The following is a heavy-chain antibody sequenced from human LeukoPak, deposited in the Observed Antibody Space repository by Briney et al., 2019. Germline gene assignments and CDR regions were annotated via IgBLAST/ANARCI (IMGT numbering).Heavy chain of an antibody. CDR3: ARNKDYDDGSAYGADDAFEI. D-gene: IGHD3-22*01. CDR2: IYPGESDN. Sequence: GESLKISCKGFGYSFTSDWIAWVRPMPGEGPGWMGVIYPGESDNRCSPSFQGQVTISADKSITTAYLKCSGLKDSDTAMYYDARNKDYDDGSAYGADDAFEIWGQGTMVTVSS. J-gene: IGHJ3*02. CDR1: GYSFTSDW. V-gene: IGHV5-51*01.